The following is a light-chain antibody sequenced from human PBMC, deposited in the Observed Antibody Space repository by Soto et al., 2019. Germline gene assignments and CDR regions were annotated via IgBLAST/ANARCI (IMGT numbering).Light chain of an antibody. V-gene: IGKV1-27*01. Sequence: DIQMTQSPSSLTASIGDRVTISCRASQGFINSLAWYQQKPGKVPTLLIYGASILQSGVPSRFSGSGSGTEFTLTISCLQPEDVATYFCQKYDSAPLTFGGGTKVEIK. CDR3: QKYDSAPLT. J-gene: IGKJ4*01. CDR2: GAS. CDR1: QGFINS.